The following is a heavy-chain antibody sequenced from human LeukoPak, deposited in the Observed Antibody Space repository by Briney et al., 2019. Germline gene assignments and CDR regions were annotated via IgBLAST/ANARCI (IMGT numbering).Heavy chain of an antibody. CDR2: IYYSGST. D-gene: IGHD4-17*01. CDR3: ARYHYGDYGGWFDP. J-gene: IGHJ5*02. V-gene: IGHV4-39*07. Sequence: SETLSLTCTISGGSISSSSYYWGWIRQPPGKGLEWIGSIYYSGSTYYNPSLKSRVTISVDTSKNQFSLKLSSVTAADTAVYYCARYHYGDYGGWFDPWGQGTLVTVSS. CDR1: GGSISSSSYY.